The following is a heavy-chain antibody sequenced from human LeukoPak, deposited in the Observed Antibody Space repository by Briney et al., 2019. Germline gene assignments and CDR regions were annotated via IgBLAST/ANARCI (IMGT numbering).Heavy chain of an antibody. Sequence: GGSLRLSCAASGFTFSSYAMHWVRQAPGKGLEWVAVISYDGSNKYYADSVKGRFTISRDNSKNTLYLQMNSLRAEDTAVYYCARPTGAYHYGSGSLVWGQGALVTVSS. J-gene: IGHJ4*02. V-gene: IGHV3-30-3*01. D-gene: IGHD3-10*01. CDR2: ISYDGSNK. CDR1: GFTFSSYA. CDR3: ARPTGAYHYGSGSLV.